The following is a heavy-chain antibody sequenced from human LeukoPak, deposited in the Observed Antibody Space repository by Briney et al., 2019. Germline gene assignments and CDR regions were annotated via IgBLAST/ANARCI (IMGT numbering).Heavy chain of an antibody. J-gene: IGHJ4*02. CDR1: GYTFTDYY. CDR2: INPNSGGT. V-gene: IGHV1-2*02. CDR3: ARGLGNPDRY. Sequence: GASVKVSCRTSGYTFTDYYVDWVRQAPGQGLEWVGWINPNSGGTNYAQKFQGRVTMTRDTSISTAYMELSRLRSDDTAVYYCARGLGNPDRYWGQGTLVTVSS.